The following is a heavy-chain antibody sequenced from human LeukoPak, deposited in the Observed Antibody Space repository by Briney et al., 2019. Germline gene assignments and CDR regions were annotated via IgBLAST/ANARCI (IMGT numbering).Heavy chain of an antibody. CDR3: ARRVQAAAALDY. V-gene: IGHV4-38-2*01. Sequence: SETLSLTCAVSGYSISSGYYWGWIRQPPGKGLEWIGSIYHSGSTYYNPSLESRVTISVDTSKNQFSLKLNSVTAADTAVYYCARRVQAAAALDYWGQGTLVTVSS. CDR2: IYHSGST. D-gene: IGHD6-13*01. CDR1: GYSISSGYY. J-gene: IGHJ4*02.